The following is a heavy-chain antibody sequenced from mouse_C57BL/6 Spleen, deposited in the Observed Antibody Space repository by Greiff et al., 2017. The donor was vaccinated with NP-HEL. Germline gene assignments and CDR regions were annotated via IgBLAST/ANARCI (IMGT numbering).Heavy chain of an antibody. CDR2: IYPGDGDT. V-gene: IGHV1-82*01. J-gene: IGHJ4*01. CDR1: GYAFSSSW. D-gene: IGHD3-2*02. Sequence: QVQLQQSGPELVKPGASVTISCKASGYAFSSSWMNWVKQRPGKGLEWIGRIYPGDGDTNYNGKFKGKATLTADKSSSTAYMQLSSLTSEDSAVYFCAREGDSSGYYAMDYWGQGTSVTVSA. CDR3: AREGDSSGYYAMDY.